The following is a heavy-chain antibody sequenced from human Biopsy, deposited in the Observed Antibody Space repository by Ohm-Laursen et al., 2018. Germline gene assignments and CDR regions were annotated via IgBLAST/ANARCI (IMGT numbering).Heavy chain of an antibody. CDR2: IFYSGIT. CDR1: GGSVSSNVAY. Sequence: SDTLSLTCTVSGGSVSSNVAYWAWIRQPPGKGLESIGSIFYSGITYYNPSLQSRVTISVDTSKNQFSLNQTSVTAADTAVYYCARHPTGFWFDPWGQGTLVIVSS. V-gene: IGHV4-39*01. J-gene: IGHJ5*02. CDR3: ARHPTGFWFDP.